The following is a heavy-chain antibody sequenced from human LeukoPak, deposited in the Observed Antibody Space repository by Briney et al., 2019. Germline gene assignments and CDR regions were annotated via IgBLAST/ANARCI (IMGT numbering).Heavy chain of an antibody. J-gene: IGHJ4*02. CDR3: ARDGFVGAADY. CDR2: IKQDGSEK. CDR1: EFIFSGFW. Sequence: GGSLRLSCAASEFIFSGFWMNWVRQAPGKGLEWVANIKQDGSEKQYVDSVRGRFTISRDNAKNSLYLQMNSLRVEDTAVYYCARDGFVGAADYWGQGTLVTVSS. D-gene: IGHD6-13*01. V-gene: IGHV3-7*01.